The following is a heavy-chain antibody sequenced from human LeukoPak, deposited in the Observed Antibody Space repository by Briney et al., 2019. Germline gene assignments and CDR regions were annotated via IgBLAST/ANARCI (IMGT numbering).Heavy chain of an antibody. V-gene: IGHV3-74*01. Sequence: GGSLRLSCAASGFTFSSYWMHWVRQAPGKGLVWVSRINTDGSSTSYADSVKGRFTISRDNSKNTLYLQMNSLRAEDTAVYYCAKESRLRGLDPWGQGTLVTVSS. D-gene: IGHD5-12*01. CDR2: INTDGSST. CDR1: GFTFSSYW. CDR3: AKESRLRGLDP. J-gene: IGHJ5*02.